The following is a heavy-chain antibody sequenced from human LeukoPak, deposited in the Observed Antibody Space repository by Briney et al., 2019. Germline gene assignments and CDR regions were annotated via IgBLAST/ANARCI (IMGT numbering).Heavy chain of an antibody. V-gene: IGHV4-4*07. D-gene: IGHD2-8*01. J-gene: IGHJ5*01. CDR3: VLAPNSNWFDF. Sequence: SETLSLTCTVSGGSISSYYRSWIRQPAGKGLEWIGRIYTSGSTNYNPSLKSRVTMSVDTSKNQFSLKLSSVTAADTAVYYCVLAPNSNWFDFWGQGTQVTVSS. CDR1: GGSISSYY. CDR2: IYTSGST.